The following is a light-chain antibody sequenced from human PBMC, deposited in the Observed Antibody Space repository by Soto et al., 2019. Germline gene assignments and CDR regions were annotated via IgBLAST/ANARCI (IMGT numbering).Light chain of an antibody. CDR3: QQRSNWPPIT. V-gene: IGKV3D-20*02. CDR2: GAS. J-gene: IGKJ5*01. CDR1: QSVSSSY. Sequence: ELRLTQSPGTLSLSPGDRATLSCRASQSVSSSYLAWYQQKPGQAPRLLIYGASNRATGIPDRFSGSGSGTDFTLTISSLEPEDFAVYYCQQRSNWPPITFGQGTRLAIK.